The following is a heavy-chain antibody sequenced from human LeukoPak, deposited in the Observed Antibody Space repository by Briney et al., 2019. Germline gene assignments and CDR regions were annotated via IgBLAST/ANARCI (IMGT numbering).Heavy chain of an antibody. CDR1: GFTFHSNW. D-gene: IGHD2-15*01. J-gene: IGHJ5*02. V-gene: IGHV3-7*01. CDR3: TRVVGAYWFDP. CDR2: IKQTGNEK. Sequence: PGGSLRLPCAASGFTFHSNWMTWVRQAPGKGLEGVANIKQTGNEKYYVDSVKGRFTISRDNAKNSVYLQMNSRRAEDTAVYYCTRVVGAYWFDPWGQGTLVTVSS.